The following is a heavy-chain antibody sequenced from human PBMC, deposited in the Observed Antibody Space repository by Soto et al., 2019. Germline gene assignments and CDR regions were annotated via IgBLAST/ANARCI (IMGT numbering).Heavy chain of an antibody. Sequence: QVQLVEYGGGVVQPGRSLRLSCAASGFTFSSYAMHWVRQAPGKGLEWVAVISYDGSNKYYADSVKGRVTISRDNSKNTLYLQMNSLRSEDTAVYYCASGHTVSEWGQGTLVTVSS. V-gene: IGHV3-30-3*01. CDR1: GFTFSSYA. CDR2: ISYDGSNK. D-gene: IGHD3-10*01. CDR3: ASGHTVSE. J-gene: IGHJ4*02.